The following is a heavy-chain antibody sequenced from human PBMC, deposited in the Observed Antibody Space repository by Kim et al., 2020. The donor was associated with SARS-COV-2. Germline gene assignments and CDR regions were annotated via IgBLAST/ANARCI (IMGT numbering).Heavy chain of an antibody. CDR3: ARRGTSWYSQIDY. Sequence: YADSVKGRFPISRDNAGKSLYLQMNTLRAEDTAVYYCARRGTSWYSQIDYWGQGTLVTVSS. J-gene: IGHJ4*02. D-gene: IGHD6-13*01. V-gene: IGHV3-11*01.